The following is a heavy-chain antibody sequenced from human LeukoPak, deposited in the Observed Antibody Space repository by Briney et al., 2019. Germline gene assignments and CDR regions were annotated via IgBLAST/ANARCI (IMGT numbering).Heavy chain of an antibody. J-gene: IGHJ3*02. CDR2: ISSSSSYT. CDR1: GFTFSDYY. V-gene: IGHV3-11*06. Sequence: GGSLRLSCAASGFTFSDYYMSWIRQAPGKWLEWVSYISSSSSYTNYADSVKGRFTISRDNAKNSLYLQMNSLRAEDTAVYYCARDRSCTNGVCYDAFDIWGQGTMVTVSS. D-gene: IGHD2-8*01. CDR3: ARDRSCTNGVCYDAFDI.